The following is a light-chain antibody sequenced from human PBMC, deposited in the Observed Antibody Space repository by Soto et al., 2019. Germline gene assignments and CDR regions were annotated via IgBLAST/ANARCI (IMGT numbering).Light chain of an antibody. V-gene: IGKV2-30*02. J-gene: IGKJ2*01. CDR1: QSLIHSDGNTY. CDR3: MQGTHWPPYT. Sequence: DVVMTQSPLSLPVTVGQPASISCRSSQSLIHSDGNTYLNWFLQRPGQSPRRLIYQVSKRDSGVPDRFSGSGSGTDFTLIISRAEAEDVGVYYCMQGTHWPPYTFGQGTKLEIK. CDR2: QVS.